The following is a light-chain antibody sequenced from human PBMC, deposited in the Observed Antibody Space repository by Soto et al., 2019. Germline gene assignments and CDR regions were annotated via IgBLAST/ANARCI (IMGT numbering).Light chain of an antibody. CDR1: SSDVGGYNY. CDR2: EVS. J-gene: IGLJ2*01. CDR3: SSYTTSSTPGVL. Sequence: QSALTQPASVSGSPGQSITISCTGTSSDVGGYNYVSWYQQHPGKAPKLMIYEVSNWPSGVSNRFSGSKSGNAASLTISGLQAEDEADYYCSSYTTSSTPGVLFGGGTKLTVL. V-gene: IGLV2-14*01.